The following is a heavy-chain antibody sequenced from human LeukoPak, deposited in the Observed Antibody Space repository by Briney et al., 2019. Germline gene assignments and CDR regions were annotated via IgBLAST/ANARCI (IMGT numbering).Heavy chain of an antibody. J-gene: IGHJ2*01. D-gene: IGHD2/OR15-2a*01. CDR1: GFTFSDYW. Sequence: GGSLRLFCAASGFTFSDYWMSWVRQAPGRGLEWVANIKHDGSEIYYLDSVKGRFTISRDNAKASLYLQMYGLRVDDSAVYYCATEYCTDKGNFDLWGRGTLVTVSS. V-gene: IGHV3-7*02. CDR3: ATEYCTDKGNFDL. CDR2: IKHDGSEI.